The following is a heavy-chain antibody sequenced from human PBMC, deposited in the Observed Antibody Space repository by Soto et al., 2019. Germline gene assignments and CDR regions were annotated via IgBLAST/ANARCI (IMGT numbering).Heavy chain of an antibody. D-gene: IGHD3-10*02. CDR1: GYTLTNFA. CDR2: INGGNGST. J-gene: IGHJ6*03. Sequence: QVQLVQPGAEVRKPGASVKLPCKASGYTLTNFAMQWVRQAPGQRLEWMGWINGGNGSTKYSQNFQGRVTITTDTSASTVYMELSSLRSEDTAVYFCARGGLSVRGYFYYYMDVWCKGTTVTVS. V-gene: IGHV1-3*01. CDR3: ARGGLSVRGYFYYYMDV.